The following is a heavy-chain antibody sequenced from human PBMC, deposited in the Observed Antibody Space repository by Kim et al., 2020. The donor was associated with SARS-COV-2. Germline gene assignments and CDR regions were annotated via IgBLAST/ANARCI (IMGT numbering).Heavy chain of an antibody. J-gene: IGHJ4*02. D-gene: IGHD3-10*01. CDR2: ISGSGGST. Sequence: GGSLRLSCAASGFTFSSYAMSWVRQAPGKGLEWVSAISGSGGSTYYADSVKGRFTISRDNSKNTLYLQMNSLRAEDTAVYYCAKDLGAMVRGVIWFDYWGQGTLVTVSS. CDR1: GFTFSSYA. V-gene: IGHV3-23*01. CDR3: AKDLGAMVRGVIWFDY.